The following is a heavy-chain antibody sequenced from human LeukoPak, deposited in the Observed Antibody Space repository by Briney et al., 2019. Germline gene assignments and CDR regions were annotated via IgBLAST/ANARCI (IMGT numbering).Heavy chain of an antibody. CDR2: ISSSGSTI. Sequence: GESLKISCAASGFTFSDYYMSWIRQAPGKGLEWVSYISSSGSTIYYADSVKGRFTISRDNAKNSLYLQMNSLRAEDTAVYYCARVRIYDFWSGYYDGDFDYWGQGTLVTVSS. CDR1: GFTFSDYY. D-gene: IGHD3-3*01. V-gene: IGHV3-11*01. CDR3: ARVRIYDFWSGYYDGDFDY. J-gene: IGHJ4*02.